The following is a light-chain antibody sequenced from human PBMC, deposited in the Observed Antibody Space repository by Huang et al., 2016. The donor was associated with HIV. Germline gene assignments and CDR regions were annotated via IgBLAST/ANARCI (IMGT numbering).Light chain of an antibody. Sequence: EIVLTQSPGTLSLSPGERATLSCRASQSVSSRYLAWYQQKPGQAPRLLIYGASSRATDIPDRFSGSGSGTDFTLSITRLEPEDFAVYYCQQYETSPPWTFGQGTKVEIK. CDR3: QQYETSPPWT. J-gene: IGKJ1*01. CDR1: QSVSSRY. CDR2: GAS. V-gene: IGKV3-20*01.